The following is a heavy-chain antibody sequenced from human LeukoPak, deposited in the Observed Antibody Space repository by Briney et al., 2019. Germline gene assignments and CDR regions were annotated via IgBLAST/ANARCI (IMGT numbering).Heavy chain of an antibody. Sequence: SETLSLTCTVSGGSISSGGYYWSWIRQHPGKGLEWIGYIYYSGSTYYNPSLKSRVTISVDTSKNQFSLKLSSVTVADTAVYYCARTYCSGGTCYGYFDYWGRGTLVTVSS. V-gene: IGHV4-31*03. J-gene: IGHJ4*02. CDR1: GGSISSGGYY. CDR2: IYYSGST. CDR3: ARTYCSGGTCYGYFDY. D-gene: IGHD2-15*01.